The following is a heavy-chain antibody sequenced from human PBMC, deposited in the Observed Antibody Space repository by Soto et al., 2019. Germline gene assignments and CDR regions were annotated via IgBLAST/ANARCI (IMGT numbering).Heavy chain of an antibody. CDR1: GFMLSTYP. CDR3: ARGGADHYNYGMDV. V-gene: IGHV3-23*01. J-gene: IGHJ6*02. Sequence: QLSESGGDLLQPGGSLTLSCVASGFMLSTYPMTWVRQAPGRGLEWVSSMNGAATSTSYADSVKGRFTTSRDNSQNTLYLQINTLRPEHTAGYFCARGGADHYNYGMDVWGQGTMVIVSS. CDR2: MNGAATST. D-gene: IGHD1-26*01.